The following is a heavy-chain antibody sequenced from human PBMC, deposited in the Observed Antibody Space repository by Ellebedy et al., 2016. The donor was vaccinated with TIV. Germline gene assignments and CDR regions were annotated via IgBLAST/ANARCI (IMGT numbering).Heavy chain of an antibody. V-gene: IGHV4-59*01. D-gene: IGHD3-10*01. CDR1: SDSFTTDF. Sequence: MPSETLSLTCTVSSDSFTTDFWNRIRQTPGKGLEWIVYIYYNGMASYNLSLKSRATMSIDTSKNQVSLKLSSVTAADTAVYYCARATYSIGYYGIDYWGPGNLVTVSS. J-gene: IGHJ4*02. CDR3: ARATYSIGYYGIDY. CDR2: IYYNGMA.